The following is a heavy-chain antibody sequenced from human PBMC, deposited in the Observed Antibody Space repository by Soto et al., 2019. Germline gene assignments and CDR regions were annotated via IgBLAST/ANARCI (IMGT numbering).Heavy chain of an antibody. CDR3: AKGYLGWYFDY. J-gene: IGHJ4*02. Sequence: GGSLRLSCAASEFAFSSYAMSWVRQAPGKGLEWISGVSGSGGSSYYADSVKGRFSISRDNSKNTLYLEMNNLRAEDTAVYYCAKGYLGWYFDYWGQGTLVTVSS. CDR2: VSGSGGSS. D-gene: IGHD6-19*01. CDR1: EFAFSSYA. V-gene: IGHV3-23*01.